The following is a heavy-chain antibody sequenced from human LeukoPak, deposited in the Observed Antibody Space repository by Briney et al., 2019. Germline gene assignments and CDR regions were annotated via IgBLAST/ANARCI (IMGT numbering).Heavy chain of an antibody. J-gene: IGHJ4*02. CDR3: STAKFDY. CDR2: ISISGTI. V-gene: IGHV3-48*01. Sequence: GGSLRLSCAASGVTLSGYSMNWVRQAPGKGLEWVSHISISGTIYYADSVKGRFTISRDNAKKSLSLQVNSLRAEDTAVYYCSTAKFDYWGQGTLVTVSS. CDR1: GVTLSGYS.